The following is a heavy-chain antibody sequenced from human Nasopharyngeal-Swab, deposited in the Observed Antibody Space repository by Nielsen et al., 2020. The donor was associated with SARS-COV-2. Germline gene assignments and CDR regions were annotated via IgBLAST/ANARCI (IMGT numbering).Heavy chain of an antibody. D-gene: IGHD3-10*01. J-gene: IGHJ3*02. CDR1: GFTFSSYA. CDR2: ISGSGGST. V-gene: IGHV3-23*01. Sequence: LSLTCAASGFTFSSYAMSWVRQAPGKGLEWVSAISGSGGSTYYADSVKGRFTISRDNSKNTLYLQMNSLRAEDTAVYYCAKGWFGESRRPLDDAFDIWGQGTMVTVSS. CDR3: AKGWFGESRRPLDDAFDI.